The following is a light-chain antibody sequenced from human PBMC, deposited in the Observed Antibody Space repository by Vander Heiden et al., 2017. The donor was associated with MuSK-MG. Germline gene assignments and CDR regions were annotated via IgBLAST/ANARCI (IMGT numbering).Light chain of an antibody. CDR2: AAA. CDR1: QTISSY. J-gene: IGKJ1*01. V-gene: IGKV1-39*01. Sequence: DIQMTQSPSSLSASVGDRVTITCRASQTISSYLNGYQQKPGKAPKLLIYAAATLQSGGPSRFSGSGSGTDFTLTISSLQPEDVATDFCQQSYSPPPTFGQGTKVDIK. CDR3: QQSYSPPPT.